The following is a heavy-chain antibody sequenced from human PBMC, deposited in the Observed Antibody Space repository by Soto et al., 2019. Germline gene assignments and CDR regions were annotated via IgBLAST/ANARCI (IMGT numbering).Heavy chain of an antibody. CDR2: INPSGDST. J-gene: IGHJ4*02. D-gene: IGHD4-17*01. V-gene: IGHV1-46*03. CDR1: GYTFTTYY. Sequence: QVQLVQSGAEVKKPGASVKVSCKASGYTFTTYYMHWVRQAPGQGLEWMGIINPSGDSTSYAQKFQGRVTMTRDASTSTVYMELSSLRSEDTAVYYCAGAPSDGDYEASYFDYWGQGTLVTVSS. CDR3: AGAPSDGDYEASYFDY.